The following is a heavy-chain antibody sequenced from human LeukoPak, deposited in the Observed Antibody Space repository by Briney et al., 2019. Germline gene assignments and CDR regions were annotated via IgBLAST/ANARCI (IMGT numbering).Heavy chain of an antibody. CDR1: GFTFSSYA. CDR3: AKDVTYSSGWYYFDY. CDR2: ISSNGGST. D-gene: IGHD6-19*01. V-gene: IGHV3-64*01. Sequence: GGSLRLSCAASGFTFSSYAMHWVRQAPGKGLEYVSAISSNGGSTYYANSVKGRFTISRDNSKNTLYLQMGSLRAEDTAVYYCAKDVTYSSGWYYFDYWGQGTLVTVSS. J-gene: IGHJ4*02.